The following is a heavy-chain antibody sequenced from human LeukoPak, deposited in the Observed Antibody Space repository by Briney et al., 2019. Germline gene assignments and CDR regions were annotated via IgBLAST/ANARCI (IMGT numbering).Heavy chain of an antibody. Sequence: GASVKVSCKASGYTFTSYYMHWVRQAPGQGLEWMGIINPSGGSTSYAQKFQGRVTMTRDTSTSTVYMELSSLRSEDTAVYYCARVGRTIVRGVPNYYFDYWGQGTLVTVSS. V-gene: IGHV1-46*01. CDR1: GYTFTSYY. CDR2: INPSGGST. CDR3: ARVGRTIVRGVPNYYFDY. D-gene: IGHD3-10*01. J-gene: IGHJ4*02.